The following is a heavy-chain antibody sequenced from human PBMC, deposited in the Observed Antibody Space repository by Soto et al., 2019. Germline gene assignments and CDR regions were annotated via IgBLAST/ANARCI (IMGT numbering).Heavy chain of an antibody. CDR3: ARVSGSYYYGMDV. J-gene: IGHJ6*02. V-gene: IGHV4-4*02. CDR1: CDSLSSTNW. CDR2: IYHSGST. Sequence: SSETLCLPNAVSCDSLSSTNWWSWVRQPPGKGLEWIGEIYHSGSTNYNPSLKSRVTISVDKSKNQFSLKLSSVTAADTAVYYCARVSGSYYYGMDVWGQGTTVTVSS.